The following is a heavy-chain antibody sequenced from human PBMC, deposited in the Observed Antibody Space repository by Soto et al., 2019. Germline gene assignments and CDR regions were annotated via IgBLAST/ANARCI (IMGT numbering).Heavy chain of an antibody. Sequence: GGSLRLSCAASGFTFSSYSMNWVRQAPGKGLEWVSYISSSSSIYYADSVKGRFTISRDNAKNSLYLQMNSLRAEDTAVYYCAGTGTTPRYYYMDVWGKGTTVTVSS. CDR3: AGTGTTPRYYYMDV. CDR1: GFTFSSYS. CDR2: ISSSSSI. J-gene: IGHJ6*03. D-gene: IGHD1-7*01. V-gene: IGHV3-48*01.